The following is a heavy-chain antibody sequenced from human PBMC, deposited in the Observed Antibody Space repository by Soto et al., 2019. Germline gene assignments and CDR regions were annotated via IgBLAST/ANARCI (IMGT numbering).Heavy chain of an antibody. CDR3: VRQATGYKSKWFGP. D-gene: IGHD3-9*01. Sequence: PGESLKISCEVSGFTFTNYWIAWVRQMPGKGLEWMGGIYPADSQTRYSPTFQGQVAISADKSVNTAYLQWRSLTSSETARYFCVRQATGYKSKWFGPRGQGTLVPVSS. V-gene: IGHV5-51*01. J-gene: IGHJ5*02. CDR2: IYPADSQT. CDR1: GFTFTNYW.